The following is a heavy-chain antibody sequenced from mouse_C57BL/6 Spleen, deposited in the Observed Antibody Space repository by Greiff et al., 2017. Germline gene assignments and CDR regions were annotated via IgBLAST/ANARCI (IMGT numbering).Heavy chain of an antibody. Sequence: VQLQQSGAELVKPGASVKLSCKASGYTFTSYWMQWVKQRPGQGLEWIGEIDPSDSYTNYNQKFKGKATLTVDTSSSTAYMQLSSLTSEDSAVYYCAGERLGGYWGQGTTLTVSS. D-gene: IGHD1-1*02. J-gene: IGHJ2*01. CDR3: AGERLGGY. V-gene: IGHV1-50*01. CDR2: IDPSDSYT. CDR1: GYTFTSYW.